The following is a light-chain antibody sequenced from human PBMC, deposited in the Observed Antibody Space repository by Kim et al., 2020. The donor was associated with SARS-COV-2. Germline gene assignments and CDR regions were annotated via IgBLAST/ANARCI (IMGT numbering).Light chain of an antibody. V-gene: IGKV1-17*01. CDR2: GAS. CDR3: LQHNTFPFT. CDR1: HDIRND. J-gene: IGKJ5*01. Sequence: ASVGDRVTITCRSSHDIRNDLSWYQHNPGTAPKRLIYGASSLQSGVPSRFSGSGSVTEFTLTISSVQPEDFATYYCLQHNTFPFTFGQGTRLDIK.